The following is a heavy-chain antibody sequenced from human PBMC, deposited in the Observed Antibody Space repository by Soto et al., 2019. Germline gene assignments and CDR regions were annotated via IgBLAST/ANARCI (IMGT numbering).Heavy chain of an antibody. V-gene: IGHV3-23*01. CDR1: GFTFSSYA. CDR3: AKSGADCSGGSCYLDYYYYYGMDV. D-gene: IGHD2-15*01. J-gene: IGHJ6*02. Sequence: GGSLRLSCAASGFTFSSYAMSWVRQAPGKGLEWVSAISGSGGSTYYADSVKGRFTISRDNSKNTLYLQMNSLRAEDTAVYYCAKSGADCSGGSCYLDYYYYYGMDVWGQGTTVTVSS. CDR2: ISGSGGST.